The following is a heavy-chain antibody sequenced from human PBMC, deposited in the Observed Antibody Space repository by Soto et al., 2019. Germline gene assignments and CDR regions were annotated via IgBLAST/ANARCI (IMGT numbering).Heavy chain of an antibody. Sequence: SQTLSLTCAISGDSVSRNSAAWNWIRQPPSRGLEWLGRTYYRSKWYNDYAVSVKSRITINPDTSKNQVSLQLNSVTPEDTAVYYCARAEGYSGYESWGKGAGRTNWFDPWGQGTLVTVSS. CDR1: GDSVSRNSAA. J-gene: IGHJ5*02. CDR3: ARAEGYSGYESWGKGAGRTNWFDP. D-gene: IGHD5-12*01. CDR2: TYYRSKWYN. V-gene: IGHV6-1*01.